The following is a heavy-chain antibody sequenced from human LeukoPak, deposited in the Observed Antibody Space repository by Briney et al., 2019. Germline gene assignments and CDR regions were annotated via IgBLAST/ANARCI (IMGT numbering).Heavy chain of an antibody. J-gene: IGHJ5*02. D-gene: IGHD3-10*01. CDR1: GGSISSSSYY. CDR3: ARAPIILWFGELLYPNWFDP. CDR2: IYYSGST. V-gene: IGHV4-39*07. Sequence: SETLSLTCTVSGGSISSSSYYWGWIRQPPGKGLEWIGSIYYSGSTNYNPSLKSRVAISVDKSKNQFSLKLSSVTAADTAVYYCARAPIILWFGELLYPNWFDPWGQGTLVTVSS.